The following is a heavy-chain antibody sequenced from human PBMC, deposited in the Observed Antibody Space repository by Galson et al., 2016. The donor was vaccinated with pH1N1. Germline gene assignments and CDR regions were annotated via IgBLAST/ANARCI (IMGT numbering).Heavy chain of an antibody. CDR2: ISRSVTNI. V-gene: IGHV3-48*04. Sequence: SLRLSCAAPGFSLSSYSMNWVRQAPGKGLEWVSYISRSVTNIYYAGSVKGRFTISRDTAKNSLYLQMDSLRLDDTAVYFCARDLGYAYGFYYYYYMDVWGKGTTVTVSS. CDR1: GFSLSSYS. CDR3: ARDLGYAYGFYYYYYMDV. J-gene: IGHJ6*03. D-gene: IGHD5-18*01.